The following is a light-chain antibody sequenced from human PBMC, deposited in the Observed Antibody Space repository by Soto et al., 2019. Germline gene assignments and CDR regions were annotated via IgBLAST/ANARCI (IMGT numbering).Light chain of an antibody. V-gene: IGKV3-20*01. CDR1: QSVSSSY. J-gene: IGKJ4*01. Sequence: EIGLTQSPGTLSLSPGERATLSCRASQSVSSSYLAWYQKKPGQAPRLLIYGASSRATGIPDRFSGSGSGTDFTLTISRLEPEDFAVYYCQQYGSSRLTFGGGTKVAIK. CDR2: GAS. CDR3: QQYGSSRLT.